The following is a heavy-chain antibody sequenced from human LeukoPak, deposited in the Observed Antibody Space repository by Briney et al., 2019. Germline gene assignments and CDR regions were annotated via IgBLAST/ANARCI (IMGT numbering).Heavy chain of an antibody. CDR1: GFTFSKYW. CDR3: ATKQWLAPPPDS. V-gene: IGHV3-74*01. Sequence: GGSLRPSCAASGFTFSKYWMLWVRQAPGKGLESVSRINTDGTVTTYADSVKGRFTVSRDNADNTMFLQMNSVRDEDTAVYYCATKQWLAPPPDSWGHGTPVTVSS. CDR2: INTDGTVT. J-gene: IGHJ4*03. D-gene: IGHD6-19*01.